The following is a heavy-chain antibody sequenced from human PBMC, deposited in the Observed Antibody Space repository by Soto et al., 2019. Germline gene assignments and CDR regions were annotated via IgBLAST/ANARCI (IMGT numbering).Heavy chain of an antibody. CDR2: TKDKDYSCTT. V-gene: IGHV3-72*01. CDR1: GFSLSDLF. D-gene: IGHD3-10*01. Sequence: EVQLVESGGDLVQPGGSLRLSCAASGFSLSDLFIDWVRQAPGKGLEWVGRTKDKDYSCTTEYAASMKGRFTISRDESRNSLYLQMSSLKTEDTAVYYCASLRGVFGYWCQGTLVTVSS. CDR3: ASLRGVFGY. J-gene: IGHJ4*02.